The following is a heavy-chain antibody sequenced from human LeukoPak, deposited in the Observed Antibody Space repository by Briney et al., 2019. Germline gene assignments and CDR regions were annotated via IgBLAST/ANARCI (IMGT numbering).Heavy chain of an antibody. J-gene: IGHJ4*02. V-gene: IGHV4-4*07. CDR3: ARDRRYYGSGSYYYQFDY. Sequence: PSETLSLTCTVSGGSISSYYWSCIRQPAGKGLEWIGRIYTSGSTNYNPSLKSRVTMSVDTSKNQFSLKLSSVTAADTAVYYCARDRRYYGSGSYYYQFDYWGQGTRVTVSS. CDR1: GGSISSYY. D-gene: IGHD3-10*01. CDR2: IYTSGST.